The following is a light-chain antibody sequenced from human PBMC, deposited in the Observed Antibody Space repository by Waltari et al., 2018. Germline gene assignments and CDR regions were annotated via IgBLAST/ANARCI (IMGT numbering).Light chain of an antibody. J-gene: IGLJ2*01. CDR1: NIGSRN. V-gene: IGLV3-9*01. Sequence: SYELTQPRSVSVALGQTARISCGADNIGSRNVHWYQQKPGQAPILVISRDNNRPSGIPERFSGSNSGNTATLIISRAQDGDEADYSCQVWDRSVVIFGGGTKLTVL. CDR3: QVWDRSVVI. CDR2: RDN.